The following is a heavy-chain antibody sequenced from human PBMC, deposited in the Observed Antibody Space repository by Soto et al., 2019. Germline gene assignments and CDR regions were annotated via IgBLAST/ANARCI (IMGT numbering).Heavy chain of an antibody. J-gene: IGHJ4*02. CDR1: GFTFSTYS. CDR2: ISSSTSYI. Sequence: GGSLRLSCAASGFTFSTYSMNWVRQAPGRGLEWVSSISSSTSYIYYADSVKGRFTISRDNAKNSLYLKMNSLRAEDTAVYYCARELRSYYFDYWGQGTLVTVSS. V-gene: IGHV3-21*01. D-gene: IGHD5-12*01. CDR3: ARELRSYYFDY.